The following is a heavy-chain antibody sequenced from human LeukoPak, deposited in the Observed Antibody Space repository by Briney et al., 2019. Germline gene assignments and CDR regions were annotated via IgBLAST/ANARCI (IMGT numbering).Heavy chain of an antibody. Sequence: ASVKVSYKPSGYTFTGYYMHWVRQAPGQGLEWMGWINPNTAVTNYAQNFQGRVTMTRDTSISTAYMELSRLRSDDTAVYYCARGGYSSSTIWFDPWGQGTLVTVSS. CDR3: ARGGYSSSTIWFDP. V-gene: IGHV1-2*02. CDR2: INPNTAVT. D-gene: IGHD6-13*01. CDR1: GYTFTGYY. J-gene: IGHJ5*02.